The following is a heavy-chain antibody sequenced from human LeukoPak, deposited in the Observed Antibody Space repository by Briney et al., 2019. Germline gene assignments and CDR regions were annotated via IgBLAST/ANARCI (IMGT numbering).Heavy chain of an antibody. D-gene: IGHD6-13*01. V-gene: IGHV3-23*01. CDR3: AKGTYSSGWYAVDY. CDR1: GFTFSSYA. Sequence: PTGGSLRLSCAASGFTFSSYAMSWVRQAPGKGLEWVSAISGSGGSTYYADSVKGRFTISRDNSKNTLYLQMNSLRAEDTAVYYCAKGTYSSGWYAVDYWGQGTLVTVFS. J-gene: IGHJ4*02. CDR2: ISGSGGST.